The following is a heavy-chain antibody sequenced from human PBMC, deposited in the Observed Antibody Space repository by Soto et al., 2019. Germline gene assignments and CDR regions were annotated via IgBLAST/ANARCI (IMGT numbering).Heavy chain of an antibody. CDR2: IYYSWST. Sequence: SETLSLTCTVSGGSISSGGYYWSWIRQHPGKGLEWIGYIYYSWSTYYNPSLKSRVTISVDTSKNQFSLKLSSVTSADTAVYYCARGWLQPPDFDYWGQGTLVTVSS. D-gene: IGHD5-12*01. CDR1: GGSISSGGYY. CDR3: ARGWLQPPDFDY. J-gene: IGHJ4*02. V-gene: IGHV4-31*03.